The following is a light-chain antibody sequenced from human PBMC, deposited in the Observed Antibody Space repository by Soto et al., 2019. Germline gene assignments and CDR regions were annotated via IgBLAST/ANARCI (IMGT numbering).Light chain of an antibody. Sequence: GGRVTITCRASQSISSWLGWYQQKPGKAPKLLIHKASSLESGVPSRFSGSGSGTEFTLTISSLRPDDVAIYYCQQYDSYPWTFGRGTKVEI. J-gene: IGKJ1*01. CDR2: KAS. V-gene: IGKV1-5*03. CDR1: QSISSW. CDR3: QQYDSYPWT.